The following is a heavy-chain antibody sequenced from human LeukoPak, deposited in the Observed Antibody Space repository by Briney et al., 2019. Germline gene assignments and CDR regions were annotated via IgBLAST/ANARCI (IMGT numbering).Heavy chain of an antibody. CDR3: AKDLDLVGATVGY. J-gene: IGHJ4*02. V-gene: IGHV3-23*01. Sequence: GGSLRLSCAASGFTFSSYAMNWVRQAPGRGLEWASTIIGSGVSTFYADPVKGRFTISRDNSKNTLYLQVNSLRAEDTAVYYCAKDLDLVGATVGYWGQGTLVTVSS. CDR1: GFTFSSYA. CDR2: IIGSGVST. D-gene: IGHD1-26*01.